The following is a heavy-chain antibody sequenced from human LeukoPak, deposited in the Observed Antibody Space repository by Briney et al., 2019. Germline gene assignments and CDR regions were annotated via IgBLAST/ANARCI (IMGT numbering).Heavy chain of an antibody. CDR2: IYYSGLT. Sequence: PSETLSLTCTVSGGSIDSTKYYWGWIRQTPGRGLEWIGSIYYSGLTYYRPSLRSRVTMSVDTAKRQFSLRLTSVIAADTGTYYGARLNHGGSWFEAYYYSYYMDAWGRGTTVTVSS. D-gene: IGHD6-13*01. CDR3: ARLNHGGSWFEAYYYSYYMDA. V-gene: IGHV4-39*01. J-gene: IGHJ6*03. CDR1: GGSIDSTKYY.